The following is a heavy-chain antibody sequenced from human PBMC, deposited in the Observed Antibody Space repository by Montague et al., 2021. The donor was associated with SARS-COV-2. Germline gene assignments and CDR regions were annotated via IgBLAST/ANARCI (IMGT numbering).Heavy chain of an antibody. V-gene: IGHV4-34*01. CDR1: GGSFSGYY. CDR2: INHSGST. Sequence: SETLSLTCAVYGGSFSGYYWNWIRQPPGKGLEWIGEINHSGSTNYNPSLKSRVTMSVDTSKNQFSLKLSSVTAADTAVYYCAGGGRQGYGFRLGSFDYWGQGTLVTVSS. J-gene: IGHJ4*02. CDR3: AGGGRQGYGFRLGSFDY. D-gene: IGHD3-10*01.